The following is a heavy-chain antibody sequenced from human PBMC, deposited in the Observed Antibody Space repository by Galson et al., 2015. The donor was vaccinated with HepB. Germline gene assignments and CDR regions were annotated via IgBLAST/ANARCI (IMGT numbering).Heavy chain of an antibody. J-gene: IGHJ3*02. Sequence: SLRLSCAASGFTVSSNYMSWVRQAPGKGPEWVSVIYSGGSTYYADSVKGRFTISRDNSKNTLYLQMNSLRAEDTAVYYCARVAVVVAAIGAFDIWGQGTMVTVSS. V-gene: IGHV3-53*01. D-gene: IGHD2-15*01. CDR1: GFTVSSNY. CDR2: IYSGGST. CDR3: ARVAVVVAAIGAFDI.